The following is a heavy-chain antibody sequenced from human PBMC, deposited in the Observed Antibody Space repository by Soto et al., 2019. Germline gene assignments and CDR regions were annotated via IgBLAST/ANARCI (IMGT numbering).Heavy chain of an antibody. CDR2: INPNSGGT. V-gene: IGHV1-2*04. CDR1: GYTFTGYY. CDR3: ARYPENDKDYYYGMDG. Sequence: ASVKVSCKASGYTFTGYYMHWVRQAPGQGLEWMGWINPNSGGTNYAQKFQGWVTMTRDTSISTAYMELSRLRSDDTAVYYCARYPENDKDYYYGMDGWGQGTTVTVYS. J-gene: IGHJ6*02. D-gene: IGHD1-1*01.